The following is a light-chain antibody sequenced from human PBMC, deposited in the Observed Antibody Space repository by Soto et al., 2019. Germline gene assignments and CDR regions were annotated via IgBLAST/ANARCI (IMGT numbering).Light chain of an antibody. Sequence: EIVLTQSPGTLSLSPGERATLSCRDSQSVSSSYLAWYQQKPGQAPRLLIHGASSRATGIPDRFSGSGAGTDFTLTISRLEREDFAVYYCQQYGSSPVTFGEGTKVEIK. V-gene: IGKV3-20*01. CDR2: GAS. CDR3: QQYGSSPVT. CDR1: QSVSSSY. J-gene: IGKJ4*01.